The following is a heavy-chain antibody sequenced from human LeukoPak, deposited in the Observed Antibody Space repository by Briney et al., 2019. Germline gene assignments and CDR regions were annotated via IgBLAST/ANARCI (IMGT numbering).Heavy chain of an antibody. D-gene: IGHD3-9*01. CDR3: ASSSNWLLSWFDP. J-gene: IGHJ5*02. V-gene: IGHV1-69*06. CDR1: GGTLSSYA. Sequence: ASVKVSCKASGGTLSSYAISWVRQAPGQGLEWMRGIIPIFGTANYAQKFQGRVTITADKSTSTAYMELSSLRSEDTAVYYCASSSNWLLSWFDPWGQGTLVTVSS. CDR2: IIPIFGTA.